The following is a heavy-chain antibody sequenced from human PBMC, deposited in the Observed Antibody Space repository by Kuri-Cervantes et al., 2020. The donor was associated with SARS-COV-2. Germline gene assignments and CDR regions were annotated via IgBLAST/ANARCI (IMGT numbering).Heavy chain of an antibody. CDR3: ARDRLSGAKGKLGGDDAFDI. D-gene: IGHD7-27*01. V-gene: IGHV1-18*01. CDR2: ISAYNGNT. Sequence: ASVKVSCKASGGTFSSYAISWVRQAPGQGLEWMGWISAYNGNTNYAQKLQGRVTMTTDTSTSTAYMELRSLRSDDTAVYYCARDRLSGAKGKLGGDDAFDIWGQGTMVTVSS. CDR1: GGTFSSYA. J-gene: IGHJ3*02.